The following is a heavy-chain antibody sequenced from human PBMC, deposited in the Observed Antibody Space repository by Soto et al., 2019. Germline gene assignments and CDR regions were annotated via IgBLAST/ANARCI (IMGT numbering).Heavy chain of an antibody. J-gene: IGHJ3*02. D-gene: IGHD3-22*01. CDR3: ARDSSGYYYRVGAFDI. CDR2: IWYDGSNK. Sequence: PGGSLRLSCASSGFTFISYGMHWVRQAPGKGLEWVAVIWYDGSNKYYADSVKGRFTISRDNSKNTLYLQMNSLRAEDTAVYYCARDSSGYYYRVGAFDIWGQGTMVTVSS. V-gene: IGHV3-33*01. CDR1: GFTFISYG.